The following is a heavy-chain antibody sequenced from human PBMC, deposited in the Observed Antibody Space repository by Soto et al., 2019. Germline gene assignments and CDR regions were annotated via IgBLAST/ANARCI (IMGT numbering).Heavy chain of an antibody. CDR2: IYYSGTT. D-gene: IGHD3-10*01. J-gene: IGHJ4*02. Sequence: SETLSLTCTVSGGSISIGGYYWSWIRQYPGKGLEWIGYIYYSGTTYYNPSLESRLTMSVDTSGNQFSLKLTSVTAADTAVYFCARDHHYFGPGTYFDYWGQGILVT. V-gene: IGHV4-31*03. CDR1: GGSISIGGYY. CDR3: ARDHHYFGPGTYFDY.